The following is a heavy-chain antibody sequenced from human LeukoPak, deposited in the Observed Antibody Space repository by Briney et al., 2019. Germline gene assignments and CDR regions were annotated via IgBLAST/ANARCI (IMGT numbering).Heavy chain of an antibody. V-gene: IGHV3-33*01. CDR1: GFTFSSYG. Sequence: GGSLRLSCAASGFTFSSYGMHWVRQAPGKGLEWVAVIWYDGSNKYYADSVKGRFTISRDNSKNTLYLQMNSLRAEDTAVYYCARGLRSGPGSYFGYLDYWGQGTLVTVSS. D-gene: IGHD3-10*01. CDR3: ARGLRSGPGSYFGYLDY. CDR2: IWYDGSNK. J-gene: IGHJ4*02.